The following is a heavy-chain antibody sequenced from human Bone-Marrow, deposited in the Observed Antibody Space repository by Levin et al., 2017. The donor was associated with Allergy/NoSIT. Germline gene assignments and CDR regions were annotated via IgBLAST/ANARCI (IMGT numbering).Heavy chain of an antibody. CDR1: GGSMRTYY. CDR3: ARNNGDYYASVAYDPLYLDS. J-gene: IGHJ4*02. Sequence: PSETLSLTCSVSGGSMRTYYWSWIRQPAGKGLEWIGRVYGGGSTKYNPSLKSRVTMSIDKSKNNFSLKMTSVTAADTAVYYCARNNGDYYASVAYDPLYLDSWGRGTLVTVSS. V-gene: IGHV4-4*07. CDR2: VYGGGST. D-gene: IGHD3-22*01.